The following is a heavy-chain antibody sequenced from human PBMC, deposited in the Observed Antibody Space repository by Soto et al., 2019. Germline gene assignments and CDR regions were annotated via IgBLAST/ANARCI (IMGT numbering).Heavy chain of an antibody. J-gene: IGHJ4*02. CDR1: GVSXSRGGSY. D-gene: IGHD1-26*01. Sequence: SETLSLTCTVSGVSXSRGGSYWGWVRQHPGKGLEWVGYIYYTGETFFNPSLESRLTISADTSKNQFSLNLSSVTAADTAVYYCARSLVGAQSPTDSWGQGTLVTVSS. CDR2: IYYTGET. CDR3: ARSLVGAQSPTDS. V-gene: IGHV4-31*03.